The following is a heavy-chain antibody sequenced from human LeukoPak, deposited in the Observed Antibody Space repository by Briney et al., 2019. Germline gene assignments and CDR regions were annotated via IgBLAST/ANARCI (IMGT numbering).Heavy chain of an antibody. V-gene: IGHV1-2*02. CDR1: GYTFTDYY. CDR2: LNPNTLVT. CDR3: ARKDGGRDGMDV. D-gene: IGHD4-23*01. Sequence: GASVKVSCRASGYTFTDYYMHWVRKAPGQGLEWMGWLNPNTLVTKYAQHFQGRVSMTWDTSISTGYMDLHSLTSDDTAVYYCARKDGGRDGMDVWDQGTTVTVSS. J-gene: IGHJ6*02.